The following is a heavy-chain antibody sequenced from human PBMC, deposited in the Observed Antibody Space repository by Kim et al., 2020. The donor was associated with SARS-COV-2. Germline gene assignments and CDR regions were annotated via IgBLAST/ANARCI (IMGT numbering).Heavy chain of an antibody. J-gene: IGHJ6*03. Sequence: SETLSLTCTVSGGSIRDSSYYWGWFRQPPGKGLEGIGTAYYSGNTYYSPSLRSRVTFLVDTSKNQFSLRLGSVTAAATALYFCARQRDSGTWYVAHYYYYMDVWGKGTAVTVSS. V-gene: IGHV4-39*01. CDR3: ARQRDSGTWYVAHYYYYMDV. CDR1: GGSIRDSSYY. CDR2: AYYSGNT. D-gene: IGHD6-13*01.